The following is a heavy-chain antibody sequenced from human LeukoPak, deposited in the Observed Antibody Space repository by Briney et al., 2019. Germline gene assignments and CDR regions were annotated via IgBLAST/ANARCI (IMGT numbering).Heavy chain of an antibody. J-gene: IGHJ4*02. V-gene: IGHV4-59*01. CDR3: ARVVRMYYYDSSDSPDYFDY. D-gene: IGHD3-22*01. CDR2: IYYSGST. CDR1: AGSLSTYY. Sequence: SQTLSPTCTVAAGSLSTYYWSWIRHPPGKGLEWLGYIYYSGSTNYNPSLKSRVSISVDTSKNQFSLKLSSVTAADTVVYYCARVVRMYYYDSSDSPDYFDYWDQGTLVTVSS.